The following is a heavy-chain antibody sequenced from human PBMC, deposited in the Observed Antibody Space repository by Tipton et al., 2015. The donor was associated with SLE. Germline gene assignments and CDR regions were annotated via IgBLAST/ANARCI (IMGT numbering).Heavy chain of an antibody. CDR2: IYYSGTI. CDR3: ARTTYYGSADF. Sequence: TLSLTCTVSSGSISPFYWSWIRQPPGKGLEWIGYIYYSGTINYNSSLKSRVTISVDTSKNQFSLKLSSVTAADTAVYYCARTTYYGSADFWGRGTLVTVSS. V-gene: IGHV4-59*01. CDR1: SGSISPFY. D-gene: IGHD3-10*01. J-gene: IGHJ4*02.